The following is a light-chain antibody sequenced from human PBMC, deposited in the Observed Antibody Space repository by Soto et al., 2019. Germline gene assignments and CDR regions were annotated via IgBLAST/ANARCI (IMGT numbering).Light chain of an antibody. CDR1: QSVSSN. CDR3: LQYNNWPKT. Sequence: EIVMTQSPATLSVSPGERANVSCRVSQSVSSNLAWYQQKPGQAPRLLIYGAATRATGVQARFSGSGSGTEFTLTISSLQSEDFAVYYCLQYNNWPKTFGQGTKLEIK. V-gene: IGKV3-15*01. J-gene: IGKJ2*01. CDR2: GAA.